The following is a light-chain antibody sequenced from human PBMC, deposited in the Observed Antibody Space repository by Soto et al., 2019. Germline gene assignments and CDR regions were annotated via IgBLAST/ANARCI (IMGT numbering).Light chain of an antibody. CDR2: DVS. CDR1: SSDVGGYNY. J-gene: IGLJ1*01. Sequence: QSVLTQPASVSGSPGQSITISCTGTSSDVGGYNYVSWYQQHPGKAPKLMIYDVSNRPSGVSNRFSGSKSGNTASLTTSGLQAEDEADYYCSSYTSSSTLPYVFGTGTKLTVL. CDR3: SSYTSSSTLPYV. V-gene: IGLV2-14*01.